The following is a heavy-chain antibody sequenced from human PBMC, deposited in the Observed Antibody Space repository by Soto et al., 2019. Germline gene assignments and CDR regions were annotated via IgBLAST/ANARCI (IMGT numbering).Heavy chain of an antibody. J-gene: IGHJ4*02. CDR3: ARDWGSSGWPN. CDR1: GRPVSSGGYY. Sequence: SETLSLTCTVSGRPVSSGGYYWSWIRQHPGKGLEWVGYIYFTGGTLYNPSLKSRLAMSLDTSKNQFSLKLGSVTAADTAIYYCARDWGSSGWPNWGPGTLVTVSS. CDR2: IYFTGGT. V-gene: IGHV4-31*03. D-gene: IGHD6-19*01.